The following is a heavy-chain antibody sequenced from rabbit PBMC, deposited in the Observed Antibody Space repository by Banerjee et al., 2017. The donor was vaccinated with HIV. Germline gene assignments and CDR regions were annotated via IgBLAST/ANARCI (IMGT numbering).Heavy chain of an antibody. CDR3: ARFYGGSSYYESFNL. J-gene: IGHJ4*01. CDR1: GFSFSSSYY. V-gene: IGHV1S40*01. CDR2: IYAGSSGST. D-gene: IGHD8-1*01. Sequence: QSLEESGGDLVKPGASLTLTCTASGFSFSSSYYMCWVRQAPGKGLEWIACIYAGSSGSTYYASWAKGRFTISKTSSTTVTLQMTSLTAADTATYFCARFYGGSSYYESFNLWGPGTLVTVS.